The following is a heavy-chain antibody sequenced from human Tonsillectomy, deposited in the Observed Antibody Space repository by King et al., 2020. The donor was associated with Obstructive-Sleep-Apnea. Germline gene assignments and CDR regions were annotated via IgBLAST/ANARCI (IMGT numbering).Heavy chain of an antibody. V-gene: IGHV3-66*01. Sequence: VQLVESGGGLVQPGGSLRLSCAASGFTVGTNYRSWFRQAPGKGRGWVSVFFIGWVSYFPDSVKGRFTISRDNSKNTLYLQMNSLRAEGTAVYYCARDSREGVTPLYWGQGTLVTVSS. CDR3: ARDSREGVTPLY. D-gene: IGHD2-21*02. J-gene: IGHJ4*02. CDR2: FFIGWVS. CDR1: GFTVGTNY.